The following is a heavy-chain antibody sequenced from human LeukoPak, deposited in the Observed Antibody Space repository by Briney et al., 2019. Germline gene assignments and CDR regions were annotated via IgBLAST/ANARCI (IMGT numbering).Heavy chain of an antibody. J-gene: IGHJ6*02. V-gene: IGHV3-11*06. D-gene: IGHD2/OR15-2a*01. Sequence: GRSLRLSCAASGFTFSDYYLGWIHQAPGKGLEWISYISGSSSHINYADSVKGRFTISRDNAKNSLYLQMNSLRAEDTAVYYCARVINRAAAYYYYYYGMDVWGQGTTVTVSS. CDR1: GFTFSDYY. CDR2: ISGSSSHI. CDR3: ARVINRAAAYYYYYYGMDV.